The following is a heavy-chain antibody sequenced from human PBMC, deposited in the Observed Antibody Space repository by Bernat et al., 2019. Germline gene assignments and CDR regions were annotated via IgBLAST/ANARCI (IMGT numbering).Heavy chain of an antibody. Sequence: QVQLVESGGGVVQPGRSLRLSCAASGFTFSSYAMHWVRQAPGKGLEWVAVISYDGSNKYYADSVKGRFTISRDSSKNTLYLQMNSLRAEDTAVYYCATGYCSGGSCYSAFVGYWGQGTLVTVSS. D-gene: IGHD2-15*01. J-gene: IGHJ4*02. CDR1: GFTFSSYA. CDR2: ISYDGSNK. CDR3: ATGYCSGGSCYSAFVGY. V-gene: IGHV3-30*01.